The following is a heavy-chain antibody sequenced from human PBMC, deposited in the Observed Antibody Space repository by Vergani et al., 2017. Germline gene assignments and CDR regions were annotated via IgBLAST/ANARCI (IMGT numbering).Heavy chain of an antibody. V-gene: IGHV3-33*01. CDR3: ARSGYCAHGVCYMTYYYYMDV. CDR1: GFTLSSHA. Sequence: QVQLEESGGGVVQPGRPLRLSCAGSGFTLSSHAMHWVRQAPGKGLEWVAFIWYDGSKEYYADSVKGRFTISRDNSKNTLYLQMNNLRAADTAVYYCARSGYCAHGVCYMTYYYYMDVWGKGTAVTVSS. D-gene: IGHD2-8*01. J-gene: IGHJ6*03. CDR2: IWYDGSKE.